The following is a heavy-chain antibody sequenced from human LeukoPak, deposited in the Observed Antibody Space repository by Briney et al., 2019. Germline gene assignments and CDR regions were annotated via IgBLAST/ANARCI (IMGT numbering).Heavy chain of an antibody. CDR3: AKDHESIAVAGPGFDP. V-gene: IGHV3-23*01. CDR2: ISGSGGST. CDR1: GFTFSSYA. Sequence: PGGSLRLSCAASGFTFSSYAMSWVRQAPGKGLEWASAISGSGGSTYYADSVKGRFTISRDNSKNTLYLQMNSLRAEDTAVYYCAKDHESIAVAGPGFDPWGQGTLVTVSS. J-gene: IGHJ5*02. D-gene: IGHD6-19*01.